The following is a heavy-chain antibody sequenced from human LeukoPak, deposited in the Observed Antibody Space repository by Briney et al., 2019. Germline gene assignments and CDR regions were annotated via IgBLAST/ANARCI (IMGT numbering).Heavy chain of an antibody. D-gene: IGHD2-2*01. J-gene: IGHJ4*02. CDR1: GGSISSYY. CDR3: AREVVPAAGGFDY. Sequence: SETLSLTCTASGGSISSYYWSWLRQPPGKGLEWIGYIYYSGSTNSNPSLKSRVTISVATSKNQFSLKLSSVTAADTAVYYCAREVVPAAGGFDYWGQGTLVTVSS. V-gene: IGHV4-59*01. CDR2: IYYSGST.